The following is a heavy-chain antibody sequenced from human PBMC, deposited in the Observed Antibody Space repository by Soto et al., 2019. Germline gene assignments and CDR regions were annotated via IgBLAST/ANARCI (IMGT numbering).Heavy chain of an antibody. CDR1: GGSISSYF. CDR3: ARRYGGNFDY. Sequence: SETLSLTCTVSGGSISSYFWSWIRQPPGKGLEWIGYIYYSGSTNYNPSLKSRVSISVDTSKNQFSLKLSSVTAADTAVYYCARRYGGNFDYWGQGTLVTVSS. V-gene: IGHV4-59*01. D-gene: IGHD1-26*01. J-gene: IGHJ4*02. CDR2: IYYSGST.